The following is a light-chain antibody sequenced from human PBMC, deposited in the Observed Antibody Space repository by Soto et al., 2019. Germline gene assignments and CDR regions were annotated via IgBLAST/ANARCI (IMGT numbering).Light chain of an antibody. J-gene: IGLJ3*02. Sequence: QSVLTQPPSVSGAPGQRVTISCTGRSSNIGAGYDVHWYQQLPVTAPKLLIYGNSNRPSGVPDRFSGSKSGTSASLAITGLQAEDEADYYCQSYDSSLSGWVFGGGTKLTVL. V-gene: IGLV1-40*01. CDR2: GNS. CDR3: QSYDSSLSGWV. CDR1: SSNIGAGYD.